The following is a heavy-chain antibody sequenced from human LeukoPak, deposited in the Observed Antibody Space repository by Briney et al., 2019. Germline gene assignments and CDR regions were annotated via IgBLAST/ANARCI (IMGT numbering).Heavy chain of an antibody. CDR1: GGSLSSSSYY. Sequence: SETLSLTCTVSGGSLSSSSYYWGWIRQPPGKGLEWIGSIYYSGSTYFNPSLKSRVTISVDTSKNQFSLKLSSVTAADTAVYYCARSNLYLEAVYSSSWYQPQGPVDYWGQGTLVTVSS. CDR3: ARSNLYLEAVYSSSWYQPQGPVDY. V-gene: IGHV4-39*01. CDR2: IYYSGST. D-gene: IGHD6-13*01. J-gene: IGHJ4*02.